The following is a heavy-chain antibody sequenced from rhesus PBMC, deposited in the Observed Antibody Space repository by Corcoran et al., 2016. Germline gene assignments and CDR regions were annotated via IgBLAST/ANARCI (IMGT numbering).Heavy chain of an antibody. J-gene: IGHJ4*01. D-gene: IGHD6-25*01. Sequence: QVQLQESGPGLVKPSETLSVTCAVSGGSISSSYWSWIRQAPGTGLEWIGYIYGSGSSTNYNPSLKSRVTLSVDTSKNQFSLKLSSVTAADTAVYYCARRSGSWKAAYDYWGQGVLVTVSS. CDR2: IYGSGSST. CDR1: GGSISSSY. CDR3: ARRSGSWKAAYDY. V-gene: IGHV4-169*01.